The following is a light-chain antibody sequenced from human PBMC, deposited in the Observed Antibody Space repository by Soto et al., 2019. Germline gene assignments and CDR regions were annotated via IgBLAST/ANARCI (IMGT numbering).Light chain of an antibody. J-gene: IGKJ1*01. V-gene: IGKV3-15*01. CDR1: QSVSSN. CDR2: GAS. Sequence: EIVMTQSPATLSVSPVERATLSCKASQSVSSNLAWYQQKPGQAPRLLIYGASTRATGIPARFSGSGSGTEFTLTISSLQSEDFALYYCQQYNNWPPTWTFGHGTKVDIK. CDR3: QQYNNWPPTWT.